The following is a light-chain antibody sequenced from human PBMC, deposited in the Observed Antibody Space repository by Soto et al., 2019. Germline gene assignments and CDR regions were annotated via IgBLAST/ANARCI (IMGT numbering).Light chain of an antibody. CDR3: QQYDDLPVT. J-gene: IGKJ4*01. Sequence: DIQMTQSPSSLSASVGDRVTITCQASQNITNFLNWYQHKLGKAPNLLIYDASNLEAEVPSRFSGTGSRTEFSFTISSLQPEDIGSYFCQQYDDLPVTFGGGTKVEIK. CDR1: QNITNF. V-gene: IGKV1-33*01. CDR2: DAS.